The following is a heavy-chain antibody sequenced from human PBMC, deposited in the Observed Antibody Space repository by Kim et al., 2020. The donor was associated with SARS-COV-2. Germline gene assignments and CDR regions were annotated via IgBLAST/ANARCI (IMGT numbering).Heavy chain of an antibody. D-gene: IGHD3-9*01. Sequence: SETLSLTCTVSGGSISSYYWSWIRQPPGKGLEWIGYIYYSGSTNYNPSLKSRVTISVDTSKNQFSLKLSSVTAADTAVYYCARAIPPSILTGYYFDYWGQGTLVTVSS. CDR2: IYYSGST. J-gene: IGHJ4*02. CDR1: GGSISSYY. CDR3: ARAIPPSILTGYYFDY. V-gene: IGHV4-59*01.